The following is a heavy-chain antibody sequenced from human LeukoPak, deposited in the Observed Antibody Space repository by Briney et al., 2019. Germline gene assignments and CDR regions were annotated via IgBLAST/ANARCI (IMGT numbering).Heavy chain of an antibody. Sequence: SGTLSLTCAVSGGSISSSNWWSWVRQPPGKGLEWIGEIYHSGSTNYNPSLKSRVTISVDKSKNQFSLKLSSVTAADTAVYYCARVSTITIFGVANYYYYYMDVWGKGTTVTVSS. J-gene: IGHJ6*03. CDR3: ARVSTITIFGVANYYYYYMDV. CDR2: IYHSGST. D-gene: IGHD3-3*01. V-gene: IGHV4-4*02. CDR1: GGSISSSNW.